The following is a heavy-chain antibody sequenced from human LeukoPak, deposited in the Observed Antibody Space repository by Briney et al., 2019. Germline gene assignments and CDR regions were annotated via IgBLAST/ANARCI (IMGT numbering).Heavy chain of an antibody. CDR3: ARGESTVTATGSFDY. D-gene: IGHD2-21*02. CDR1: GYTFTGYG. CDR2: ISAYNGNT. Sequence: ASVEVSCKASGYTFTGYGISWVRQAPGQGLEWMGWISAYNGNTNYAQKLQGRVTMTTDTSASTAYMELRSLRSDDTAVYYCARGESTVTATGSFDYWGQGTLVTVSS. V-gene: IGHV1-18*01. J-gene: IGHJ4*02.